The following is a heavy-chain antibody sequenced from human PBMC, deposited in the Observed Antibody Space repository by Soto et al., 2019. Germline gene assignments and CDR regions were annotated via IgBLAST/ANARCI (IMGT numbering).Heavy chain of an antibody. V-gene: IGHV3-33*01. CDR2: IWYDASNK. D-gene: IGHD1-26*01. CDR1: GFTFRPYG. J-gene: IGHJ4*02. Sequence: VQLVESGGGVVQPGRSLRLSCAASGFTFRPYGMYWVRQAPGKGLEWVAVIWYDASNKYYADSVKGRFTISRDNSENTLYLQMNRLRAEDTAVYYCARGRVDGGELDLWGQGTLVTVSS. CDR3: ARGRVDGGELDL.